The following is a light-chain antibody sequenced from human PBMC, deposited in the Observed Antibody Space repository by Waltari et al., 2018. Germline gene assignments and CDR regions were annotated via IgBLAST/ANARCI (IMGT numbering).Light chain of an antibody. Sequence: EIEMTQSPATLSVSPRERATLSRRASQSVGSKLAWYQQKPGQAPRLLIYDAYTRATGIPARFTGSGSGTEFTLTISSLQSEDFAVYHCLQYNHWPPWTFGQGTKVEIK. V-gene: IGKV3-15*01. CDR1: QSVGSK. CDR3: LQYNHWPPWT. CDR2: DAY. J-gene: IGKJ1*01.